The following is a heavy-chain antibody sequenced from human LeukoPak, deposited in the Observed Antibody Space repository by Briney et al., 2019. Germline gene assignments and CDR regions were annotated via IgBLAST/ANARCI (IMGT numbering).Heavy chain of an antibody. CDR1: GFTFDDYA. V-gene: IGHV3-9*01. CDR2: TSWNSGSI. Sequence: GGSLRLSCAASGFTFDDYAMHWVRQAPGKGLEWVSGTSWNSGSIGYADSVKGRFTISRDNAKNSLYLQMNSLRAEDTALYYCAKGDYGMDVWGQGTTVTVSS. CDR3: AKGDYGMDV. J-gene: IGHJ6*02.